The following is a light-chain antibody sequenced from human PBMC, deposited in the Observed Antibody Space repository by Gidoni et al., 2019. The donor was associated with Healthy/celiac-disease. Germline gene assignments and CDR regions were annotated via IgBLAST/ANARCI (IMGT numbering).Light chain of an antibody. Sequence: IVLTQSPATLSLSPGERATLSCRASQSVSSYLAWYQQKPGQAPRLLIYDASSRATGIPSRFSGSGSGTDFTLTISSLEPEDFAVYYCQQHSNWLYTFGQGTKLEIK. V-gene: IGKV3-11*01. CDR3: QQHSNWLYT. CDR1: QSVSSY. J-gene: IGKJ2*01. CDR2: DAS.